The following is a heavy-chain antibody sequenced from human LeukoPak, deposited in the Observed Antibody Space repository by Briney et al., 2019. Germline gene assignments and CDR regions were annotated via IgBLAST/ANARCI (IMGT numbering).Heavy chain of an antibody. V-gene: IGHV1-69*06. CDR3: AGEGCREQQLVFSPGLTNGFDP. Sequence: SVKLSCKASVGTFSSYAISWVRQAPGQGLEWMGGIIPIFGTANYAQKFQDRVTITADKSTSTAYMVLSSPRTAENAVVYCAGEGCREQQLVFSPGLTNGFDPWGQGTLDSVSS. D-gene: IGHD6-13*01. CDR2: IIPIFGTA. CDR1: VGTFSSYA. J-gene: IGHJ5*02.